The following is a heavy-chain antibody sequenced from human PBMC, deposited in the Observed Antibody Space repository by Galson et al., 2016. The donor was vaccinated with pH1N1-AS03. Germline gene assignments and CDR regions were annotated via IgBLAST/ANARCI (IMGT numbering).Heavy chain of an antibody. CDR3: AGRQNGKHYDFWSGARGFDS. CDR1: GGTFSNYA. V-gene: IGHV1-69*05. Sequence: SVKVSCKASGGTFSNYAISWVRQAPGQGLEWLGGFIPVFNTVNYEQKFQGRVTVTTDESTSTAYMEVRSLRSEDTAVYYCAGRQNGKHYDFWSGARGFDSWGQGTLVTVSS. J-gene: IGHJ4*02. D-gene: IGHD3-3*01. CDR2: FIPVFNTV.